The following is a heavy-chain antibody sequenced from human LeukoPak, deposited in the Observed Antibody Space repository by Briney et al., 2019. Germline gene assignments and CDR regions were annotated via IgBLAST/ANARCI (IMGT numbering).Heavy chain of an antibody. J-gene: IGHJ6*03. CDR2: IYTSGST. CDR1: GGSISSYY. Sequence: SETLSLTCTVSGGSISSYYWSWLRQPAGKGLEWIGRIYTSGSTNYNPSLKSRVTMSVDTSKNQFSLKLSSVTAADTAVYYCARAGKYYYDSSGYPMGYYYYYMDVWGKGTTVTVSS. V-gene: IGHV4-4*07. D-gene: IGHD3-22*01. CDR3: ARAGKYYYDSSGYPMGYYYYYMDV.